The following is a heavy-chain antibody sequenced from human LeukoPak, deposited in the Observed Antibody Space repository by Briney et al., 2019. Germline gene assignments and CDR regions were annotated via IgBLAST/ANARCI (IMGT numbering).Heavy chain of an antibody. Sequence: GSLRLSCAASGFTFSSYEMNWVRQPPGKGLEWIGSIYYSGSTYYNPSLKSRVTISVDTSKNQFSLKLSSVTAADTAVYYCASGIILTGYYLMYYFDYWGQGTLVTVSS. CDR1: GFTFSSYE. J-gene: IGHJ4*02. CDR3: ASGIILTGYYLMYYFDY. D-gene: IGHD3-9*01. CDR2: IYYSGST. V-gene: IGHV4-39*01.